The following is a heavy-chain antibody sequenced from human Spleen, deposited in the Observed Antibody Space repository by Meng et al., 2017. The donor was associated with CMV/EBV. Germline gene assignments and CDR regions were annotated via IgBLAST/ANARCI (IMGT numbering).Heavy chain of an antibody. CDR1: GGSFSGYY. D-gene: IGHD2-15*01. J-gene: IGHJ6*02. Sequence: GSLRLSCAVYGGSFSGYYWSWIRQPPGKGLEWIGEINHSGSTNYNPSLKSRVTISVDTSKNQFSLKLSSVTAADTAVYYCARRYCSGGSCFLRGYYGMDIWGPGTTVTVSS. CDR2: INHSGST. V-gene: IGHV4-34*01. CDR3: ARRYCSGGSCFLRGYYGMDI.